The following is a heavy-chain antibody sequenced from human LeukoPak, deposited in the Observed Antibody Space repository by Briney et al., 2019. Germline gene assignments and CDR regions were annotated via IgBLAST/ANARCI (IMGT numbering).Heavy chain of an antibody. CDR2: ISYDGSKT. CDR3: AKGSPMITLPARWFDP. CDR1: RFTFSIYI. D-gene: IGHD3-16*01. Sequence: PGGSLRLSCAASRFTFSIYIMNWVRQAPGKGLEWVAVISYDGSKTYYAESVKGRFTISRDNSKNTLYLQMNSLRAEDTAVYHCAKGSPMITLPARWFDPWGQGTLVTVST. V-gene: IGHV3-30*18. J-gene: IGHJ5*02.